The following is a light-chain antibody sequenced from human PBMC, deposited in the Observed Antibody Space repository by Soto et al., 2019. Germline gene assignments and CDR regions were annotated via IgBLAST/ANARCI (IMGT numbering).Light chain of an antibody. CDR1: QSISSY. CDR3: QQSYSTPYT. J-gene: IGKJ2*01. CDR2: AAS. V-gene: IGKV1-39*01. Sequence: DIQMTQSPSSLSASVGDRVTITCRASQSISSYLNWYQQKQGKAPKLLIYAASSLQSGVTSRFSGSGSGTDFTLTISSLQPEDFATYYCQQSYSTPYTCGQGTKLEIK.